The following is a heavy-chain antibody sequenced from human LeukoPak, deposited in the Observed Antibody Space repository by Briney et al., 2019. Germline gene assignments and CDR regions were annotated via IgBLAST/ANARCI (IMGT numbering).Heavy chain of an antibody. Sequence: SVKVSCKASGYTFTSYGISWVRQAPGQGLEWMGRIIPIFGTANYAQKFQGRVTITTDESTSTAYMELSSLRSEDTAVYYCARVPGDYWGQGTLVTVSS. CDR2: IIPIFGTA. CDR1: GYTFTSYG. CDR3: ARVPGDY. V-gene: IGHV1-69*05. J-gene: IGHJ4*02.